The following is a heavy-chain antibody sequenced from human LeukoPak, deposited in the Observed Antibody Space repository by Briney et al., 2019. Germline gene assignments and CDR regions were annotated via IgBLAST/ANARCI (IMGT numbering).Heavy chain of an antibody. Sequence: SSETLSLNCTVSGGSISSYYWSWIRQPPGNELEWIGYIYYSGSTNYNPSLKSRVTISVDTSKNQFSLKLSSVTAADTAVYYCARDGYPYAFDIWGQGTMVTVSS. D-gene: IGHD1-1*01. CDR3: ARDGYPYAFDI. CDR2: IYYSGST. J-gene: IGHJ3*02. V-gene: IGHV4-59*01. CDR1: GGSISSYY.